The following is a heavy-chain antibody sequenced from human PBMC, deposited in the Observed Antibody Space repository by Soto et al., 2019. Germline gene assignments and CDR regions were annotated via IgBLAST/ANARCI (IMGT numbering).Heavy chain of an antibody. Sequence: SETLSLTCTVSGGSISSFYWSWIRQPAGKALEWIGRIYSSESTNYNPSLKSRVTMSVDTSKNQFSLKLSSVTAADTAVYYCARDRLTDSSGSHFDYWGQGTLVTVSS. J-gene: IGHJ4*02. CDR1: GGSISSFY. CDR3: ARDRLTDSSGSHFDY. V-gene: IGHV4-4*07. CDR2: IYSSEST. D-gene: IGHD3-22*01.